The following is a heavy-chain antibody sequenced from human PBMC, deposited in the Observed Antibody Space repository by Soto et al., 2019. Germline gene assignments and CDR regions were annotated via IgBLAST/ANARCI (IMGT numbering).Heavy chain of an antibody. CDR3: ARGVGYDILTGRGGMDV. CDR1: GGSFNTYT. J-gene: IGHJ6*02. D-gene: IGHD3-9*01. Sequence: QVQLVQSGAEVKKPGSSVKVSCKASGGSFNTYTITWVRQAPGHGLEWMGSIITILGTSNYAQKFQGRVTSSADKSTSTVYLEWSSLRSEDTAVYYCARGVGYDILTGRGGMDVWGQGTTVTVSS. V-gene: IGHV1-69*08. CDR2: IITILGTS.